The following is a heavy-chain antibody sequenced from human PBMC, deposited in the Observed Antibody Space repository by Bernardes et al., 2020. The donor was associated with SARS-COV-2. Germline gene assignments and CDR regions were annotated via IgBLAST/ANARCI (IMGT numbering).Heavy chain of an antibody. Sequence: GGSLRLSCAASGFMFSDYYMTWIRQAPGKGLDWVSYISGSGSNIYYADSVKGRFTISRDNAKNSLYLQMNSLRAEDTALYYCTRGESIRGLAAAFDIWGQGTMVTVSS. CDR3: TRGESIRGLAAAFDI. J-gene: IGHJ3*02. CDR2: ISGSGSNI. CDR1: GFMFSDYY. D-gene: IGHD6-6*01. V-gene: IGHV3-11*01.